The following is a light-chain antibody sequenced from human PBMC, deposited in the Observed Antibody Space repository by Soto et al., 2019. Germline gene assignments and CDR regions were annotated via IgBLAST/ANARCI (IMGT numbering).Light chain of an antibody. CDR1: QGIRND. J-gene: IGKJ3*01. CDR3: LQYNSYPFT. V-gene: IGKV1-17*01. CDR2: AAS. Sequence: DIQMTQSPSSLSASVGDRVTITCRASQGIRNDLSWYQQKAGKAPKRLIYAASSLHSGVPSRFSGSGSGTEFTLTISSLQPEDFATYYCLQYNSYPFTFGPGTKVDFK.